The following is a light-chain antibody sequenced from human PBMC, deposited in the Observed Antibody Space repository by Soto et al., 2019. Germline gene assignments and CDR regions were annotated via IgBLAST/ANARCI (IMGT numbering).Light chain of an antibody. J-gene: IGKJ4*01. V-gene: IGKV3-15*01. CDR1: QSVSSN. Sequence: EIVMTQSPATLSVSPGERATLSCRASQSVSSNLAWYQQKPGQAPRLLIYGASTRATGIPARFSGSGSGTEFTLTISSLQSEDFVVYYCQPYNNLPRLTFGLGSKVNIK. CDR3: QPYNNLPRLT. CDR2: GAS.